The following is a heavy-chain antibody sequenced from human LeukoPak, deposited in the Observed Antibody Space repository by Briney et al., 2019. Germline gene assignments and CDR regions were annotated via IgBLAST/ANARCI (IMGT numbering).Heavy chain of an antibody. D-gene: IGHD3-10*01. CDR2: IRYDGSNK. CDR1: GFTFSSYG. J-gene: IGHJ4*02. Sequence: GGSLRLSCAASGFTFSSYGMHWVRQAPGKGLEWVAFIRYDGSNKYYADSVKGRFTISRDNSKNTLYLQMNSLRAEDTAVYYCAKDRPYGSGSYCDYWGQGTLVTVSS. V-gene: IGHV3-30*02. CDR3: AKDRPYGSGSYCDY.